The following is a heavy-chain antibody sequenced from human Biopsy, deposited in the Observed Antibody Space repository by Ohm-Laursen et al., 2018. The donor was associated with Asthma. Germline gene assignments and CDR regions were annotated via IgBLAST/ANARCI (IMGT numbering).Heavy chain of an antibody. D-gene: IGHD3-22*01. CDR1: RFTYE. CDR2: ISNDGSSI. CDR3: ARGDSSNWSHYYFDY. Sequence: SLRLSCSASRFTYEMHWVRQAPGKGLEWVAVISNDGSSIYYADSVRGRFTISRDYSKNTLYLQMHSLRAEDTAVYYCARGDSSNWSHYYFDYWGQGTLVTVSS. J-gene: IGHJ4*02. V-gene: IGHV3-30*14.